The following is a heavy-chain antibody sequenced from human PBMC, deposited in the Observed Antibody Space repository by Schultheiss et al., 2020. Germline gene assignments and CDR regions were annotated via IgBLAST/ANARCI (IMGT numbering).Heavy chain of an antibody. CDR1: GFTFRSYS. V-gene: IGHV3-9*01. Sequence: GGSQRLSCAASGFTFRSYSMNWVRQAPGSGLELVSGSSWHSGSIGYAASVKGRFTISRDNAKNSLYLQMNSLRAEDTALYDCAKAPGIAAAGTWFDPWGQGNLVTGSS. D-gene: IGHD6-13*01. J-gene: IGHJ5*02. CDR2: SSWHSGSI. CDR3: AKAPGIAAAGTWFDP.